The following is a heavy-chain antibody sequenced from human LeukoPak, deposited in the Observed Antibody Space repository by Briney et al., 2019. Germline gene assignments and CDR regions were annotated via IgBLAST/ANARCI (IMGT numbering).Heavy chain of an antibody. V-gene: IGHV4-59*01. D-gene: IGHD1-1*01. CDR3: ARCGVPTARFDS. CDR1: GGSIGSNY. J-gene: IGHJ4*02. Sequence: PSETLSLTCSVSGGSIGSNYWNWIRQPPGKGLEWIGYMDYSGSADYNPSLKSRVTMSVDTSNNRFSLKVTSVTTADTAIYYCARCGVPTARFDSWGQGTLVTVSS. CDR2: MDYSGSA.